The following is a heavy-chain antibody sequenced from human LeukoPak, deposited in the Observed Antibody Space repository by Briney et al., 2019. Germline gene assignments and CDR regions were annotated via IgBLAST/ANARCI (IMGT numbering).Heavy chain of an antibody. CDR2: IIPIFGTA. CDR3: AGEGITIFGVGLYYYYYYGMDV. J-gene: IGHJ6*02. D-gene: IGHD3-3*01. V-gene: IGHV1-69*13. Sequence: SVKVSCKASGYTFTSYYMHWVRQAPGQGLEWMGGIIPIFGTANYAQKFQGRVTITADESTSTAYMELSSLRSEDTAVYYCAGEGITIFGVGLYYYYYYGMDVWGQGTTVTVSS. CDR1: GYTFTSYY.